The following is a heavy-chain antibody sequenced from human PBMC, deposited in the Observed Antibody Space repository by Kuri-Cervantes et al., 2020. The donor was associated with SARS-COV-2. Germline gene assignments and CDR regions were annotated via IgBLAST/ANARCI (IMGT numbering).Heavy chain of an antibody. CDR2: IYYSGST. V-gene: IGHV4-59*01. D-gene: IGHD3-10*01. CDR3: ARGWDYGSGSYYPRGDYGMDV. J-gene: IGHJ6*02. Sequence: GSLRLSCTVSCGSISSYYWSWIRQPPGKGLEWIGYIYYSGSTNYNPSLKSRVTISVDTSKNQFSLKLSSVTAADTAVYYCARGWDYGSGSYYPRGDYGMDVWGQGTTVTVSS. CDR1: CGSISSYY.